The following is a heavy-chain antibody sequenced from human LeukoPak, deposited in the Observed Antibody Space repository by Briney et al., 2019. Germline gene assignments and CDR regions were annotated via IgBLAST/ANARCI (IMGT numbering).Heavy chain of an antibody. CDR2: ISYDGSNK. J-gene: IGHJ4*02. CDR3: ARQDYESVEYYFDY. D-gene: IGHD4-17*01. CDR1: GFTFSSYA. Sequence: GGSLRLSCAASGFTFSSYAMHWVRQAPGKGLEWVAVISYDGSNKYYADSVKGRFTISRDNSKNTLYLQMNSLRAEDTAVYYCARQDYESVEYYFDYWGQGTLVTVS. V-gene: IGHV3-30-3*01.